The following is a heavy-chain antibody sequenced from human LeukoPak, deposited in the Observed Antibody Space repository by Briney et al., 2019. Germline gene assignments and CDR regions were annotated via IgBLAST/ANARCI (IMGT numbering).Heavy chain of an antibody. CDR2: INHSGST. CDR3: AIVRRWYSSGWYYFDY. Sequence: SETLSLTCAASGETFSGYYRSWIRQPPGKGLEWIGEINHSGSTKYNPFLKSRVTRPVDTSKNQFSLKLSSVTDADTVGYYCAIVRRWYSSGWYYFDYWGQGTLVTVSS. J-gene: IGHJ4*02. CDR1: GETFSGYY. D-gene: IGHD6-19*01. V-gene: IGHV4-34*01.